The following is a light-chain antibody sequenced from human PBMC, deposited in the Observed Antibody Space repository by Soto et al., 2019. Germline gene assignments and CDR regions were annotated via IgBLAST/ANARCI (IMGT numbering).Light chain of an antibody. V-gene: IGLV2-11*01. Sequence: QSVLTQPRSVSGSPGQSVTISCTGTSCDVGGYNYVSWYQQHPGKAPKLIIYDVSKRPSGVPDRFSGSKSGNTASVTISGLQAEDEADYYCCSYAGSYPYVFGTGTKVTVL. CDR1: SCDVGGYNY. CDR3: CSYAGSYPYV. J-gene: IGLJ1*01. CDR2: DVS.